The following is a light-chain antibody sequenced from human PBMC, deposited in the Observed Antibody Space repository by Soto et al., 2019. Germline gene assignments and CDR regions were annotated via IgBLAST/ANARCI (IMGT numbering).Light chain of an antibody. J-gene: IGLJ1*01. CDR1: RSDNGASNS. CDR3: ISYKTDDTSV. Sequence: QSVLTQPASVSGSPGQSITISCAGTRSDNGASNSVSWYQHLPGRSPTLIIYEATNRPSGVSERFSGSKAGDTASLTISGLQADDEAEYFCISYKTDDTSVFGSGTKVTVL. CDR2: EAT. V-gene: IGLV2-14*01.